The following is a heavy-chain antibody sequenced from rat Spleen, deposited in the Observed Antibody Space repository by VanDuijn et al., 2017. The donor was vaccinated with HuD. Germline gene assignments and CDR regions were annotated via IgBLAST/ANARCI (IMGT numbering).Heavy chain of an antibody. CDR1: GFTFSNYY. Sequence: EGQLVESGGGLVQPGRSMKLSCAASGFTFSNYYMAWVRQAPKKGLEWVASINTGGGNTYYRDSVKGRFTISRDNAKSILYLQMDSLRSEDTATYYCAREFDYFDYWGQGVMVTVSS. J-gene: IGHJ2*01. CDR2: INTGGGNT. V-gene: IGHV5-25*01. CDR3: AREFDYFDY.